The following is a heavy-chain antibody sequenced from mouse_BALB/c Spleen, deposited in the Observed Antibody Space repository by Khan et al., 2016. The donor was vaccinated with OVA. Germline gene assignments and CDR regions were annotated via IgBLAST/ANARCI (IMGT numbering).Heavy chain of an antibody. V-gene: IGHV1S81*02. CDR1: GYTFTPYW. J-gene: IGHJ4*01. Sequence: QVQLQQPGAELVKPGASVKLSCKASGYTFTPYWMHWVKLRPGQGFEWIGEINPNNGGTNYNEKFKRKATLTVDKSSSTAYMKLSRLTSEYSAVYYCTIGNYPYYALHYWGQGTSVTVSS. CDR3: TIGNYPYYALHY. D-gene: IGHD2-1*01. CDR2: INPNNGGT.